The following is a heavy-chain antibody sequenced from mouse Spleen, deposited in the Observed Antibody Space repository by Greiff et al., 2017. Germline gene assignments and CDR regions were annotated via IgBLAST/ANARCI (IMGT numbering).Heavy chain of an antibody. Sequence: EVKLQQSGPGLVKPSQSLSLTCSVTGYSITSGYYWNWIRQFPGNKLEWMGYISYDGSNNYNPSLKNRISITRDTSKNQFFLKLNSVTTEDTATYYCARDEITTLYAMDYWGQGTSVTVSS. CDR1: GYSITSGYY. CDR2: ISYDGSN. J-gene: IGHJ4*01. V-gene: IGHV3-6*01. D-gene: IGHD2-4*01. CDR3: ARDEITTLYAMDY.